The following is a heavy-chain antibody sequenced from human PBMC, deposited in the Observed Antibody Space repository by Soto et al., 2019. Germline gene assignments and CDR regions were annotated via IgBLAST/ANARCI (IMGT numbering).Heavy chain of an antibody. Sequence: ASETLSLTCTVSGGFLGSSVGSKTYFWGWVRRPPGKGLEWIGSFHYGGNTYSNPSLQSRVTISVDTSRNQFSLQLSSATAADTAVYYCARHVLGAWRWDYWGQGMVVTVSS. CDR1: GGFLGSSVGSKTYF. CDR3: ARHVLGAWRWDY. V-gene: IGHV4-39*01. J-gene: IGHJ4*02. CDR2: FHYGGNT.